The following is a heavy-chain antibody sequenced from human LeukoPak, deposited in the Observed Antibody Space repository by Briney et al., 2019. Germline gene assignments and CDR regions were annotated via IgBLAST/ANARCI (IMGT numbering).Heavy chain of an antibody. CDR3: IPDRCMAVGTRWFDP. V-gene: IGHV3-73*01. Sequence: PGGSLRLSCAASGFTFSDSAMHWVRQASGKGLEWVGRIRSKANSYATAYGASVKGRFTISRDDSKNTAYLQMNSLKTEDTAVYYYIPDRCMAVGTRWFDPWGQGTLLTVSS. CDR1: GFTFSDSA. CDR2: IRSKANSYAT. D-gene: IGHD6-19*01. J-gene: IGHJ5*02.